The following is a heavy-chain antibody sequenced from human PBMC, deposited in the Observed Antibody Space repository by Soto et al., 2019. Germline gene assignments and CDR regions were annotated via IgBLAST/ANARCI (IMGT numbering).Heavy chain of an antibody. CDR3: ARGLSKVRGVIAYYYYGMDV. D-gene: IGHD3-10*01. V-gene: IGHV4-59*01. CDR2: IYYSGST. Sequence: SETLSLTCTVSCGSISSYYWSWIRQPPGKGLEWIGYIYYSGSTNYNPSLKSRVTISVDTSKNQFSLRLSSVTAADTAVYYCARGLSKVRGVIAYYYYGMDVWGQGTTVTVS. CDR1: CGSISSYY. J-gene: IGHJ6*02.